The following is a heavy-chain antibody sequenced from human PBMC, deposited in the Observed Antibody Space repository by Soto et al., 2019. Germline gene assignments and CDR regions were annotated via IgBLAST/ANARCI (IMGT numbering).Heavy chain of an antibody. J-gene: IGHJ4*02. Sequence: GTSVKVSCKASGGTFSSYAISWVRQAPGQGLERMGGIIPIFGTANYAQKFQGRVTITADESTSTAYMELSSLGSEDTAVYYCARAGSDYYDSSGYAWLDYWGQGTLVTVSS. V-gene: IGHV1-69*13. CDR1: GGTFSSYA. D-gene: IGHD3-22*01. CDR3: ARAGSDYYDSSGYAWLDY. CDR2: IIPIFGTA.